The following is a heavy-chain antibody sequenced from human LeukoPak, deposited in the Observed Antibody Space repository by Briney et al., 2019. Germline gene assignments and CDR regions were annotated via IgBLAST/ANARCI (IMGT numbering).Heavy chain of an antibody. D-gene: IGHD2-2*01. J-gene: IGHJ4*02. CDR1: GYTLTELS. CDR3: ATLVQYQLRRGDY. CDR2: FDPEDGET. V-gene: IGHV1-24*01. Sequence: ASVKVSCKVSGYTLTELSMHWVRQAPGKGLEWMGGFDPEDGETIYAQKFQGRVTMTKDTSTDTAYMELSSLRSEDTAVYYCATLVQYQLRRGDYWGQGTLVTVSS.